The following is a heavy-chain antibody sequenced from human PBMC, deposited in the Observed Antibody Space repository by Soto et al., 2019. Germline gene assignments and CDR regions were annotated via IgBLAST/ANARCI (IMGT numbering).Heavy chain of an antibody. J-gene: IGHJ4*02. CDR2: MNPNSGDT. CDR3: ARDRGIGSNDDY. CDR1: GHTFTSYD. Sequence: ASVKVSCKASGHTFTSYDINWVRQATGQGLEWMGWMNPNSGDTGYAQKLQGRVTMTRDTSISTAYMELSSLRSDDTAVYYCARDRGIGSNDDYWGQGTLVTVTS. D-gene: IGHD6-13*01. V-gene: IGHV1-8*01.